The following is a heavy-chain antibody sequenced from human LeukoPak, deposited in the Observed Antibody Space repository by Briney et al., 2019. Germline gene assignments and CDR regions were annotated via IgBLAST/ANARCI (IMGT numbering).Heavy chain of an antibody. V-gene: IGHV4-34*01. CDR2: INHSGST. Sequence: SETLSLTCAVYGVSFSGYYWSWIRQPPGKGLEWIGEINHSGSTNYNPSLKSRVTISVDTSKNQFSLKLSSVTAADTAVYYCARGGGYSSSSRRNWFDPWGQGTLVTVSS. J-gene: IGHJ5*02. CDR1: GVSFSGYY. D-gene: IGHD6-6*01. CDR3: ARGGGYSSSSRRNWFDP.